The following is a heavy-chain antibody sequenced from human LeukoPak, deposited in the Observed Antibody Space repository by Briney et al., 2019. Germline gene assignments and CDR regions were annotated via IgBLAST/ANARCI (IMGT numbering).Heavy chain of an antibody. CDR3: ARGGPYYYDSDEY. CDR1: GFTFSTYS. CDR2: ISTRSSTI. J-gene: IGHJ4*02. Sequence: PGGSLRLSCAASGFTFSTYSMNWVRQAPGKGLEWVSYISTRSSTIHYADSVKGRFTISRDNAKNSLYLQMNSLRAEDTAVYYCARGGPYYYDSDEYWGQGTLVTVSS. V-gene: IGHV3-48*04. D-gene: IGHD3-22*01.